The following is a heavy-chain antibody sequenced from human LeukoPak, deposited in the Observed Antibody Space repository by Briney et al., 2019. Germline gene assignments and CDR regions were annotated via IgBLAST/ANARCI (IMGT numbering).Heavy chain of an antibody. CDR2: ISGSDSGT. D-gene: IGHD4-23*01. J-gene: IGHJ4*02. Sequence: GGSLRLSCLTSGFTLSTNAMSWVRQAPGKGLELVSAISGSDSGTYYGDSVKGRFTISRDNSKNTVFLQVNSLRAEDTAVYYCAKAFGGNRYSFDYWGQGTLVTVSS. CDR3: AKAFGGNRYSFDY. CDR1: GFTLSTNA. V-gene: IGHV3-23*01.